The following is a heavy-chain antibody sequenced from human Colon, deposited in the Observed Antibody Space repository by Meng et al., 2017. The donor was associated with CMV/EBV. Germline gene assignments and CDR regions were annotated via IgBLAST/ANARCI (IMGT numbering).Heavy chain of an antibody. CDR1: FG. CDR3: AKGGGHEELSRFFDIRYYFDY. CDR2: VSCIGGIT. J-gene: IGHJ4*02. D-gene: IGHD3-9*01. Sequence: FGLSWVRHGHWKGLEWVSAVSCIGGITYSADSVKGRFTISIDNSKNTLYLQMNSLRAEDTAVYYCAKGGGHEELSRFFDIRYYFDYWGQGTLVTVSS. V-gene: IGHV3-23*01.